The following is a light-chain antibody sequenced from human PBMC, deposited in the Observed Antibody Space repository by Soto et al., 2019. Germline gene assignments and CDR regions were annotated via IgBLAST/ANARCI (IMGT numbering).Light chain of an antibody. J-gene: IGKJ5*01. CDR1: QCVGSY. CDR3: QETFYSPMS. V-gene: IGKV3-11*01. Sequence: LSRSSATVSLSPRERATLYCMASQCVGSYLAWYQHKPGQAPRLLIYDAYNRVSGIPARFIGSGSGTDFTLTISCVRPEDLGSFYCQETFYSPMSFGQGTRLEI. CDR2: DAY.